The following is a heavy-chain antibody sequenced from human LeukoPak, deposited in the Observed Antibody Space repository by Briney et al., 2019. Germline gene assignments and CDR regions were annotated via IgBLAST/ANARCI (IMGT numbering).Heavy chain of an antibody. CDR2: ISSSSSTI. D-gene: IGHD4/OR15-4a*01. CDR1: GFTFSSYS. Sequence: PGGSLRLSCAASGFTFSSYSMNWVRQAPGKGLEWVSYISSSSSTIYYADSVKGRFTISRDNAKNSLYLQMNSRRAEDTAVYYCASMGLTRAGDWGQGTLVTVSS. V-gene: IGHV3-48*01. CDR3: ASMGLTRAGD. J-gene: IGHJ4*02.